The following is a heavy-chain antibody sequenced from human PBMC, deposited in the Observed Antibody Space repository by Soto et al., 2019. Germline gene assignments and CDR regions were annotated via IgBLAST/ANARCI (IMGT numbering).Heavy chain of an antibody. V-gene: IGHV3-23*01. J-gene: IGHJ4*02. Sequence: EVQLLESGGGLVQPGGSLRLSCAASGFPFSNYAMSWLRQAPGKGLAWVSLISGTVGYTYSADSVKCRLTVSRDNSKSSLFPQRNCMRAEDTAVYYCDNIRGGRIFHYWGQGTRVNVSS. D-gene: IGHD3-16*01. CDR1: GFPFSNYA. CDR3: DNIRGGRIFHY. CDR2: ISGTVGYT.